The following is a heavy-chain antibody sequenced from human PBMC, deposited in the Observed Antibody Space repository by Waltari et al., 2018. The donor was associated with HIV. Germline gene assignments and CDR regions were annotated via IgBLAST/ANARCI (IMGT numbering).Heavy chain of an antibody. CDR2: IRYDGSKE. D-gene: IGHD1-26*01. J-gene: IGHJ3*01. Sequence: QVHVVESGGGVVQPGGSLRLSCTASGFNLKIYDIHWVRQAPGRGLEWVAGIRYDGSKEYYGDSVKGRFIISRDNSKNTIFLEMTTLRQEDTAKYRCAKDGAPGRDAVFDIWGQGTMVTVS. CDR3: AKDGAPGRDAVFDI. CDR1: GFNLKIYD. V-gene: IGHV3-30*02.